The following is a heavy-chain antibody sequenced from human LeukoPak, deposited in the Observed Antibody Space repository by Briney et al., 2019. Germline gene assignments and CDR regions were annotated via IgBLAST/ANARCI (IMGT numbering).Heavy chain of an antibody. J-gene: IGHJ6*03. CDR2: INDRGIS. D-gene: IGHD6-19*01. Sequence: PSETLSLTCAVYGGSFSGYYWSWIRQSPGTGLEWIGEINDRGISNYNPTLKSRVAISIDTSENQFSLKLRSVTAADTAVYYCARSSSGWRNSYYYDYMDVWDKGTTVTISS. CDR3: ARSSSGWRNSYYYDYMDV. CDR1: GGSFSGYY. V-gene: IGHV4-34*01.